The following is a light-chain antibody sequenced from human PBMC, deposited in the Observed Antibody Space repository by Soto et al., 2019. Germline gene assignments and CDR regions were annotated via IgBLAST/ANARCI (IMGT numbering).Light chain of an antibody. Sequence: EIVLTQSPGTLSLSPGERATLSCRASQTLGTDYLAWYQQKPAQAPRLLIYATSFRATGIPDRFSGSGSGTDITLTISRLEPEDSALYYCQQYGPSPMYTFGQGTRLEI. CDR3: QQYGPSPMYT. J-gene: IGKJ2*01. CDR2: ATS. CDR1: QTLGTDY. V-gene: IGKV3-20*01.